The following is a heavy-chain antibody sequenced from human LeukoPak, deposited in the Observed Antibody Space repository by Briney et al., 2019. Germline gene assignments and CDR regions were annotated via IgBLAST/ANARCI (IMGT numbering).Heavy chain of an antibody. V-gene: IGHV3-74*01. J-gene: IGHJ6*03. CDR1: GFTFSRYW. D-gene: IGHD2-2*01. CDR3: AREWGIVVVPAPTDV. Sequence: PGGSLRLSCAASGFTFSRYWMHWVRQPPGKGLVWVSRINPDGSSTNYADSVKGRFTISRDNAKNTLYLQMNSLRAEDTAVYYCAREWGIVVVPAPTDVWGKGTTVTVS. CDR2: INPDGSST.